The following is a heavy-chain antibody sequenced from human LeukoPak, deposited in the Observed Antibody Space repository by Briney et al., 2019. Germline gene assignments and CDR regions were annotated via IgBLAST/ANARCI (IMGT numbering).Heavy chain of an antibody. CDR2: IYYSGST. CDR1: GGSISGYY. J-gene: IGHJ4*02. CDR3: ASPLGYCSSTNCYGDY. D-gene: IGHD2-2*01. Sequence: PSETLSLTCSVSGGSISGYYWSWIRQPPGKGLEWIAYIYYSGSTNYNPSLKSRVTISVDTPKNQFSLELSSVTAADTAVYYCASPLGYCSSTNCYGDYWGQGTLVTVSS. V-gene: IGHV4-59*08.